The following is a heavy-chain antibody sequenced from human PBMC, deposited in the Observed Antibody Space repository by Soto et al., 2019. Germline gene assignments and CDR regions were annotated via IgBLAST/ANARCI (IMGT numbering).Heavy chain of an antibody. D-gene: IGHD2-21*02. CDR3: ARWAYCGGDCYSDY. J-gene: IGHJ4*02. CDR1: GCSIGRSSW. Sequence: SETLSLTCAVSGCSIGRSSWCRGLRQPAGKGLEWIGEIYHSGSTNYNPSLKSRVTISVDKSKNQFSLKLSSVTAADTAVYYCARWAYCGGDCYSDYWGQGTLVTVSS. CDR2: IYHSGST. V-gene: IGHV4-4*02.